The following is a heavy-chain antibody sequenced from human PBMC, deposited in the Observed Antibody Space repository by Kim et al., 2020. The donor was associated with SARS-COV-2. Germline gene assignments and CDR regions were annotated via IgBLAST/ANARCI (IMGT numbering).Heavy chain of an antibody. CDR1: GGTFSGYT. Sequence: SVKVSCKASGGTFSGYTISWVRQAPGQGLEWMGRIIPILGIANYAQKFQGRVTITADKSTSTAYMELSSLRSEDTAVYYCARDRSQTDYYDSSGYSFWFDPWGQGTLVTVSS. CDR2: IIPILGIA. CDR3: ARDRSQTDYYDSSGYSFWFDP. V-gene: IGHV1-69*04. J-gene: IGHJ5*02. D-gene: IGHD3-22*01.